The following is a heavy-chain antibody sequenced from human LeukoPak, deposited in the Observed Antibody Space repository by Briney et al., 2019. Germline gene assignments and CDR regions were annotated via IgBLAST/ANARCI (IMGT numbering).Heavy chain of an antibody. J-gene: IGHJ4*02. Sequence: ASVKVSCKASGYTLTNYAIHWVRQAPGQRLEWMGWFNSDTGNTEYSQKFQGRVTISKDTSANTAYMELNRLRPEDTAVFYCVRGGPNKSGWTLDYWGQGTLVTVSS. CDR2: FNSDTGNT. D-gene: IGHD6-19*01. CDR1: GYTLTNYA. CDR3: VRGGPNKSGWTLDY. V-gene: IGHV1-3*01.